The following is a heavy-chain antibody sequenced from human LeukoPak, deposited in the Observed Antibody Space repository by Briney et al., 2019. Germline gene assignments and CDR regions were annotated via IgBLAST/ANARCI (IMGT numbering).Heavy chain of an antibody. J-gene: IGHJ4*02. D-gene: IGHD1-1*01. V-gene: IGHV4-59*01. CDR1: GGSISSYY. CDR2: IYYSGST. CDR3: ARVDWNDGLVYFDY. Sequence: SETLSLTCTVSGGSISSYYWSWIRQPPGKGLEWIGYIYYSGSTNYNPSLKSGVTISVDTSKNQFSLKLSSVTAADTAVYYCARVDWNDGLVYFDYWGQGTLVTVSS.